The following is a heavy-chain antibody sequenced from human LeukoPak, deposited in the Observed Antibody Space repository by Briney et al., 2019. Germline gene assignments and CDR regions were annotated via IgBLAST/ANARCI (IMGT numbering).Heavy chain of an antibody. J-gene: IGHJ5*02. CDR3: ARDALQLTGNYVTRWWFDP. Sequence: GGSLRLSCVASGFTFSDYSMNWVRQAPGKGLEWVSYISSSSSTIYYADSVRGRFTISRDNAKNSLYLQMNSLSAEDTAFYYCARDALQLTGNYVTRWWFDPWGQGTLVTVSS. V-gene: IGHV3-48*01. CDR2: ISSSSSTI. D-gene: IGHD3-9*01. CDR1: GFTFSDYS.